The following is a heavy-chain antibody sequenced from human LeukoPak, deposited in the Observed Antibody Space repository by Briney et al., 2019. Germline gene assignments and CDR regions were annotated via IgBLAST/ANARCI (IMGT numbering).Heavy chain of an antibody. CDR3: ARGYYYFDY. V-gene: IGHV4-59*01. J-gene: IGHJ4*02. D-gene: IGHD1-1*01. CDR1: SGSMSSYY. CDR2: IYYTGVT. Sequence: PSETLSLTCAVSSGSMSSYYWSWIRQPPGKGLEWIGYIYYTGVTNYSPSLKRRLTISLDTAMKQFSLNLRSVTAADTAMYYCARGYYYFDYWAQEILVTVSS.